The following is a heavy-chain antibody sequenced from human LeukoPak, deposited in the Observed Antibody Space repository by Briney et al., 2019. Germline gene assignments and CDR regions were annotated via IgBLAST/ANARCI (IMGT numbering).Heavy chain of an antibody. D-gene: IGHD6-19*01. CDR3: ARGRYNSGWYLDY. V-gene: IGHV4-4*02. J-gene: IGHJ4*02. CDR2: IYHSGST. Sequence: SETLSLTCAVSGGSISNSNWWRWVRQPPGKGLEWIGEIYHSGSTNYNPSLSGRVTISVDKSKNQFSLKLSSVTAADTAVYSCARGRYNSGWYLDYWGQGTLVTVSS. CDR1: GGSISNSNW.